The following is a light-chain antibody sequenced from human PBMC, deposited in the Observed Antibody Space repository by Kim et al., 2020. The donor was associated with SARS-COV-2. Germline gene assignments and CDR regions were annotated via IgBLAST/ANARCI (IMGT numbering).Light chain of an antibody. J-gene: IGKJ1*01. V-gene: IGKV1-27*01. Sequence: DIQMTQSPSSLSASVGDGVTITCRAGQDLSNHLAWYQQKPGKVPKVLISAASALQSGVPSRFSGSRSGTDFTLTISSLQPEDVATYYCQKYDNAPLTFCEGTKVEIK. CDR1: QDLSNH. CDR2: AAS. CDR3: QKYDNAPLT.